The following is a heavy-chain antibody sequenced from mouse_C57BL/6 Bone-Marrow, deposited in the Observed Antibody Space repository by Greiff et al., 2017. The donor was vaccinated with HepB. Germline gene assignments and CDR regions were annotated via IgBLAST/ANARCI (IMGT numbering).Heavy chain of an antibody. V-gene: IGHV1-55*01. D-gene: IGHD1-1*01. CDR2: IYPGSGST. CDR3: ATLLLRSPWYFDV. CDR1: GYTFTSYW. Sequence: VQLKQPGAELVKPGASVKMSCKASGYTFTSYWITWVKQRPGQGLEWIGDIYPGSGSTNYNEKFKSKATLTVDTSSSTAYMQLSSLTSEDSAVYYCATLLLRSPWYFDVWGTGTTVTVSS. J-gene: IGHJ1*03.